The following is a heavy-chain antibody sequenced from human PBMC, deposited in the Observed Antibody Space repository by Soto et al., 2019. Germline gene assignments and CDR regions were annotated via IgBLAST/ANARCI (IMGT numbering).Heavy chain of an antibody. Sequence: VQLVQSGGEVKKPGASVNVSCKTSGYTFTNYGISWVRQAPGQGLEFMGWITTYNGNTNYAQKFQDRITMTTDTSTSTAYMELRSLRSDDTAMYYCATFLQLRPLGYWGQGTLVTVSS. CDR2: ITTYNGNT. CDR1: GYTFTNYG. V-gene: IGHV1-18*01. J-gene: IGHJ4*02. D-gene: IGHD1-1*01. CDR3: ATFLQLRPLGY.